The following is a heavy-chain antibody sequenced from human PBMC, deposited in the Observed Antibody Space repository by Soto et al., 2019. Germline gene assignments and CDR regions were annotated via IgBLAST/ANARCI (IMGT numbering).Heavy chain of an antibody. CDR3: ARLRGSSWYYYYYGMDV. CDR1: GYTFTSYD. V-gene: IGHV1-8*01. CDR2: MNPNSGNT. D-gene: IGHD6-13*01. Sequence: ASVKVSCKASGYTFTSYDINWVRQATGQGLEWMGWMNPNSGNTGYAQKFQGRVTMTRNTSISTAYMELSSLRSEDTAVYYCARLRGSSWYYYYYGMDVWGQGTTVTVSS. J-gene: IGHJ6*02.